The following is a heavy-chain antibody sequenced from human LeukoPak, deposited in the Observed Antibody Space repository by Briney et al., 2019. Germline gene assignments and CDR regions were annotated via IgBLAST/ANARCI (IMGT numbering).Heavy chain of an antibody. J-gene: IGHJ2*01. CDR2: IYYSGST. V-gene: IGHV4-31*03. CDR3: ARDPAMTTVTTRDWYFDL. D-gene: IGHD4-17*01. CDR1: GGSISSGGYY. Sequence: SQTLSLTCTVSGGSISSGGYYWSWIRQHPGKGLEWIGYIYYSGSTYYNPSLKSRVTISVDTSKDQFSLKLSSVTAADTAVYYCARDPAMTTVTTRDWYFDLWGRGTLVTVSS.